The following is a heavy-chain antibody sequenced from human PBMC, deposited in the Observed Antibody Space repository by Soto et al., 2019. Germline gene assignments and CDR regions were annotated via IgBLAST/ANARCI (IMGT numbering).Heavy chain of an antibody. CDR1: SGSISSSNW. Sequence: SETLSLTCAVSSGSISSSNWWSWVRQPPGKGLEWIGEIYHSGSTNYNPSLKSRVTISVDKSKNQFSLKLSSVTAADTAVYYCARDGDYDFWSGTSSFDPWGQGTLVTVSS. CDR3: ARDGDYDFWSGTSSFDP. J-gene: IGHJ5*02. D-gene: IGHD3-3*01. V-gene: IGHV4-4*02. CDR2: IYHSGST.